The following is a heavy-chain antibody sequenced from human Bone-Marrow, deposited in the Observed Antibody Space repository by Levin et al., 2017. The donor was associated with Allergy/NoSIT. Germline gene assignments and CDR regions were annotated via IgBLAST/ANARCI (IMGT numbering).Heavy chain of an antibody. Sequence: SGGSLRLSCAASGLIFSNYAMNWVRQAPGKGLEWVSQISGSGSNTHYADSVRGRFTFSRDNSNNTVYLQMNSLRADATAVYYCAGYDTSGYHSPVDYWGQGTLVTVSS. V-gene: IGHV3-23*01. CDR1: GLIFSNYA. CDR3: AGYDTSGYHSPVDY. D-gene: IGHD3-22*01. J-gene: IGHJ4*02. CDR2: ISGSGSNT.